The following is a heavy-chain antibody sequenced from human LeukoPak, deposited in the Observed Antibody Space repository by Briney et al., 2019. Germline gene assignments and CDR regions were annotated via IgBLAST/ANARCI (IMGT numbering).Heavy chain of an antibody. CDR3: ASRGTMAKYFDY. CDR1: GFTFSTYA. V-gene: IGHV3-23*01. Sequence: GGSLRLSCAASGFTFSTYAMTWVRQAPGKGLEWVSTIGTSGSDTYYADSVKGRFTISRDNSKNTLYLQMHSLRAEDTAVYYCASRGTMAKYFDYWGQGTLVTVSS. J-gene: IGHJ4*02. CDR2: IGTSGSDT. D-gene: IGHD5-24*01.